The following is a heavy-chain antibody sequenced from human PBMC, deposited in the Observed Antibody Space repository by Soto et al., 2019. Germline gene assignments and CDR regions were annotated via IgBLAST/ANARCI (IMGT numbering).Heavy chain of an antibody. Sequence: GALRLSCAASGFTFSSYGMHWVRQAPGKGLEWVAVISYDGSNKYYADSVKGRFTISRDNSKNTLYLQMNSLRAEDTAVYYCAKVSGRAQQQLKRELYFDYWGQGTLVTVSS. V-gene: IGHV3-30*18. CDR2: ISYDGSNK. J-gene: IGHJ4*02. CDR1: GFTFSSYG. D-gene: IGHD6-13*01. CDR3: AKVSGRAQQQLKRELYFDY.